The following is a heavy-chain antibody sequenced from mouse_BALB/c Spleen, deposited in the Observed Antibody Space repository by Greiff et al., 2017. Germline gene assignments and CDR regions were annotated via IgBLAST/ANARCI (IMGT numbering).Heavy chain of an antibody. CDR2: INPYNDGT. D-gene: IGHD2-4*01. CDR1: GYTFTSYV. V-gene: IGHV1-14*01. Sequence: VQLKQSGPELVKPGASVKMSCKASGYTFTSYVMHWVKQKPGQGLEWIGYINPYNDGTKYNEKFKGKATLTSDKSSSTAYMELSSLTSEDSAVYYCARGGLMITTHFDYWGQGTTLTVSS. CDR3: ARGGLMITTHFDY. J-gene: IGHJ2*01.